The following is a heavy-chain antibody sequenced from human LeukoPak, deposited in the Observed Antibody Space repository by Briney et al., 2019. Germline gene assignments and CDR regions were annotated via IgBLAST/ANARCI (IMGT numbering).Heavy chain of an antibody. CDR3: ARDAVRQLDY. D-gene: IGHD6-13*01. J-gene: IGHJ4*02. CDR2: IYTSGST. CDR1: GGSIGSGSSY. V-gene: IGHV4-61*02. Sequence: SQTLSPTCTVSGGSIGSGSSYWSWIRQPAGKGLEWIGRIYTSGSTNYNPSLKSRVTISVDTSKNQFSLKLSSVTAADTAVYYCARDAVRQLDYWGQGTLVTVSS.